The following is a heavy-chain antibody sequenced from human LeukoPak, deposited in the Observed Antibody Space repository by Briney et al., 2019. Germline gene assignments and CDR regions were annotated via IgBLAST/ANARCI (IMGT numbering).Heavy chain of an antibody. D-gene: IGHD5-12*01. CDR2: INPSGGST. Sequence: VVSVKVSCKAFGYSLTNYYVHWVRQAPGQGLEWMGEINPSGGSTSYAQKFQGRITVTRDTYTNTVYMDLSSLRSEDTATYYCARGAPTTRIGAGRFDYWGQGSLLTVAS. CDR1: GYSLTNYY. J-gene: IGHJ4*02. CDR3: ARGAPTTRIGAGRFDY. V-gene: IGHV1-46*01.